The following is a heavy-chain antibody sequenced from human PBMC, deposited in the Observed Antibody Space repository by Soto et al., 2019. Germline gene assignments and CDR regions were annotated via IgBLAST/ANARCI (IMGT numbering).Heavy chain of an antibody. CDR2: IIPIFDTA. J-gene: IGHJ5*02. CDR3: AGGMVRGVTIGFGA. CDR1: GGTFSSYA. Sequence: SVKVSCKTSGGTFSSYAINWVRQAPGQGLEWMGGIIPIFDTANYAQKFQGRVTMTAAESTSTAYMELRSLRPDDSALSYCAGGMVRGVTIGFGAWGQGTLVTDSS. D-gene: IGHD3-10*01. V-gene: IGHV1-69*13.